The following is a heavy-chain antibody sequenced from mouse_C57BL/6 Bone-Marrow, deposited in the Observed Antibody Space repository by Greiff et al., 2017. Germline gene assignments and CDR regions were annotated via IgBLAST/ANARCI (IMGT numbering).Heavy chain of an antibody. CDR1: GYTFTSYW. Sequence: EVQLQQSGTVLARPGASVKMSCKTSGYTFTSYWMHWVKQRPGQGLEWIGAIYPGNSDTSYNQKFKGKAKLTAVTSASTAYMELSSLTNEDSAVYYCTREEIYYDYGSFDYWGQGTTLTVSS. V-gene: IGHV1-5*01. CDR2: IYPGNSDT. D-gene: IGHD2-4*01. CDR3: TREEIYYDYGSFDY. J-gene: IGHJ2*01.